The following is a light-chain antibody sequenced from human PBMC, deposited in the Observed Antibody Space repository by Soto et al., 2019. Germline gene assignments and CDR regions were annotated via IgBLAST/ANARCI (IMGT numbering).Light chain of an antibody. V-gene: IGLV3-21*04. CDR1: NIGGKS. J-gene: IGLJ2*01. Sequence: SYELTQPPSVSVAPGETARITCGGYNIGGKSVHWYQQKPGQAPVLVIYYDDDRPSGIPERFSGSNSGNTATLTISRVEAGDEADYYCQVWDSSSERHVVFGGGTQLTVL. CDR2: YDD. CDR3: QVWDSSSERHVV.